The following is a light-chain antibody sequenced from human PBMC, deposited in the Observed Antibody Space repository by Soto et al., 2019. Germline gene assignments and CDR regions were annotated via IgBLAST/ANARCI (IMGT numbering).Light chain of an antibody. CDR1: QSVTSSY. V-gene: IGKV3-20*01. J-gene: IGKJ5*01. CDR2: GAS. CDR3: QQYYNWPRT. Sequence: IVLTQSPGTLSLSPGERATLCCRASQSVTSSYLAWYQQKPGQAPRLLIYGASTRATDVPDRFSGSGSGADFTLSISRLEPEDFAVYYCQQYYNWPRTFGQGTRLEIK.